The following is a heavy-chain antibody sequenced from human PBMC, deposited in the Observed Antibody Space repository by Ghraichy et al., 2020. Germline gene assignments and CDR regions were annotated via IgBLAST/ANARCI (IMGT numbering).Heavy chain of an antibody. CDR2: IRTKADNYAT. CDR1: GFTFSGSA. CDR3: ASSGAMGYCSLTSCPSYHYYGMDV. V-gene: IGHV3-73*01. Sequence: GGSLRLSCAASGFTFSGSAVHWVRQASGKGLEWVARIRTKADNYATHYPASVKGRFTISRDDSKDTAYLQMDSLKIEDTAVYYCASSGAMGYCSLTSCPSYHYYGMDVWGQGTTVTVSS. D-gene: IGHD2-2*01. J-gene: IGHJ6*02.